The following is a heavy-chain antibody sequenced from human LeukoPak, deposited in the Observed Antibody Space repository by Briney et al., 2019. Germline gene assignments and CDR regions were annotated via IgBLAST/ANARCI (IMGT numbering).Heavy chain of an antibody. CDR3: ARDLYRIVVVPHYFDY. CDR1: GFTFSTSG. D-gene: IGHD3-22*01. V-gene: IGHV3-30*03. CDR2: ISYDGSYK. Sequence: GGSLRLSCAASGFTFSTSGMHWVRQSPGKGLEWMALISYDGSYKDFADSVQGRFTISRDNSKNTLYLQMNSLRPEDTAVYYCARDLYRIVVVPHYFDYWGQGTLVTVSS. J-gene: IGHJ4*02.